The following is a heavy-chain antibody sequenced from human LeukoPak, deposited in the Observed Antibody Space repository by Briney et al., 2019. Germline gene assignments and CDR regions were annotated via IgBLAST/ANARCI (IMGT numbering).Heavy chain of an antibody. CDR3: AKQWLEQGGPRYNWFDP. CDR1: GFTFSSYG. J-gene: IGHJ5*02. CDR2: IRYDGSNK. Sequence: QPGGSLRLSCAASGFTFSSYGMHWVRQAPGKGLEWVAFIRYDGSNKYYADSVKGRFTISRDNSKNTLYLQMNSLRAEDTAVYYCAKQWLEQGGPRYNWFDPWGQGTLVTVSS. V-gene: IGHV3-30*02. D-gene: IGHD6-19*01.